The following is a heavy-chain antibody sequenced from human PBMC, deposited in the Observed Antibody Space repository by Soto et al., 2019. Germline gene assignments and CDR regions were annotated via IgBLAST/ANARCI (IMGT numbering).Heavy chain of an antibody. Sequence: QVQLVESGGGVVQPGRSLRLSCAASGFTFSSYGMHWVRQTPGKGLEWVAVIWYDGSNKYYADSVKGRFTISRDNSKNTLYLQMNSLRAEDTAVYYCARVRAGRAAAADWYFELWGRGTLVTVSS. CDR1: GFTFSSYG. D-gene: IGHD6-13*01. CDR3: ARVRAGRAAAADWYFEL. CDR2: IWYDGSNK. J-gene: IGHJ2*01. V-gene: IGHV3-33*01.